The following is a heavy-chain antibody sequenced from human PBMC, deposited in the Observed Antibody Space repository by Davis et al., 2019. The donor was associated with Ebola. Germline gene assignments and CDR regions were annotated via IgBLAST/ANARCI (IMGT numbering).Heavy chain of an antibody. CDR2: IYPSDSDT. D-gene: IGHD6-13*01. Sequence: GESLKISCEASGYTFTTYWIGWVRQMPGKGLEWMGIIYPSDSDTRYSPSFQGQVTISPDKSPSIAYLQWSSLKASDTAIYYCARQRAPGYDAFDIWGQGTMVTVSS. CDR3: ARQRAPGYDAFDI. J-gene: IGHJ3*02. CDR1: GYTFTTYW. V-gene: IGHV5-51*01.